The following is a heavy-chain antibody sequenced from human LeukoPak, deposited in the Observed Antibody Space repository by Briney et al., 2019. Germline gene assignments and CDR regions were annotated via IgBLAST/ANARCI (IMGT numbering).Heavy chain of an antibody. D-gene: IGHD3-22*01. CDR1: SFVSCQSLSIYS. Sequence: PSETLSLTCIVSSFVSCQSLSIYSWSWFRQAAGKGLEWLGRINTSGSTNYKSSIMSRVTISEDKSNNKLSLKLSSVTAADTAVYYCARDSRGVAPWYFDVWGRGTLVTVSS. J-gene: IGHJ2*01. CDR2: INTSGST. CDR3: ARDSRGVAPWYFDV. V-gene: IGHV4-4*07.